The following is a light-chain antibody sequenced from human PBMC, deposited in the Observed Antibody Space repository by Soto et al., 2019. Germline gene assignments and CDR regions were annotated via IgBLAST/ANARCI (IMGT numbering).Light chain of an antibody. CDR1: QGIRID. Sequence: DIQMTQSPSSLSASVGDRVTITCRASQGIRIDLAWYQQKPGKAPKRLIYAASSLQGGVPSRFSGSGSETEFTLTISSLQTEDFATYSCLQHNTYPRTFGQGTRVEIK. V-gene: IGKV1-17*01. CDR3: LQHNTYPRT. CDR2: AAS. J-gene: IGKJ1*01.